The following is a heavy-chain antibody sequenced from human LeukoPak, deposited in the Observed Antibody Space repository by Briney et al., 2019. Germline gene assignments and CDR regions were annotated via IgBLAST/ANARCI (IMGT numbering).Heavy chain of an antibody. CDR2: ISYSGST. J-gene: IGHJ4*02. V-gene: IGHV4-31*03. D-gene: IGHD3-3*01. Sequence: SQTLSLTCTVSGASISTNTYYWSWIRQHPGGGLEWIAYISYSGSTHYNPSLESRIIISVDTSKNQFSLKLSSLTAADTAVYYCARGRRLRGVSPQGGQIPDWGQGTLVTVSS. CDR1: GASISTNTYY. CDR3: ARGRRLRGVSPQGGQIPD.